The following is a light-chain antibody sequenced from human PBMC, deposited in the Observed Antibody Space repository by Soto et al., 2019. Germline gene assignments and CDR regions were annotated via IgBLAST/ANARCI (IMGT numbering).Light chain of an antibody. CDR3: QQYGSSPGT. Sequence: EIVLTQSSGTLSLSQGERGTLSCRASQSVSSSYIAWDQQRPDQAPRLLIDGASSRATGIPDRFSGSGSGTDFTLTISRLEPEDFAVYYRQQYGSSPGTFGGGTRVDIK. CDR1: QSVSSSY. V-gene: IGKV3-20*01. J-gene: IGKJ4*01. CDR2: GAS.